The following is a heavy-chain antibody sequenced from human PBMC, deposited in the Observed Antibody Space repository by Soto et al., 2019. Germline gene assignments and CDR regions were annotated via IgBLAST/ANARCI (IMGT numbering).Heavy chain of an antibody. CDR1: GYTFTNYV. CDR3: ARGRASWYWDF. Sequence: ASVKVSCKTFGYTFTNYVIHWVRQGPGQGLEWMGWINAGTGNTKYSQKLQDRLTISRDTSAATADLDLSRLASEDTAVYYCARGRASWYWDFWGHGALVTVSS. CDR2: INAGTGNT. J-gene: IGHJ4*01. V-gene: IGHV1-3*01. D-gene: IGHD2-8*02.